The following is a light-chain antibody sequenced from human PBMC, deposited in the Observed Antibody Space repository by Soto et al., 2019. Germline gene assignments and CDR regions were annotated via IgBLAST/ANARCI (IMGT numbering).Light chain of an antibody. V-gene: IGKV3-20*01. J-gene: IGKJ2*01. CDR2: GAS. Sequence: EIVLTQSPGTLSLSPGERATLSCRASQSVSSSYLAWYQQKPGQAPRLLIYGASSRATGIPDRFSGSGSWKDFTCNISRLEPEDFAVYYCQQYGRSPPYTFGQGTKLQIK. CDR1: QSVSSSY. CDR3: QQYGRSPPYT.